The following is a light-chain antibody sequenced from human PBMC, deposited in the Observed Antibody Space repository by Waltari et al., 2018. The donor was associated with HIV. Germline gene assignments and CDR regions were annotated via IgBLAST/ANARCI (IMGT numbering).Light chain of an antibody. Sequence: QSALTQPASVSGSPGQSITISCSNDVGTFTYVSWYQQHPGKAPKVIIYDVNNRPSGVSNRFSGSKSGMTASLTISGLRIEDEADYYCSSYTGHIALFGGGTELTVL. V-gene: IGLV2-14*03. CDR3: SSYTGHIAL. CDR1: NDVGTFTY. CDR2: DVN. J-gene: IGLJ2*01.